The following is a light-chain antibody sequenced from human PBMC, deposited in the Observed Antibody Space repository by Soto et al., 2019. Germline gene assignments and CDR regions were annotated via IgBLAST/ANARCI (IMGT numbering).Light chain of an antibody. CDR3: QQRPTWHPGLT. CDR2: DST. V-gene: IGKV3-11*01. J-gene: IGKJ4*01. CDR1: QNINNF. Sequence: EVTLTQSPDTLSLSPGERATLSCSASQNINNFLAWYQQKPGHPPRLLIYDSTNRAAGVSARFSAPASGSDFTLTISSLEPEDFAVYYCQQRPTWHPGLTFGGGTKIELK.